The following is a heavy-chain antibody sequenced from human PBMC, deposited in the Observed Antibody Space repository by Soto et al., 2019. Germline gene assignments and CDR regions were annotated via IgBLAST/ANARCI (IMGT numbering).Heavy chain of an antibody. V-gene: IGHV5-10-1*01. J-gene: IGHJ6*02. CDR3: ASCYSSSSCRTPIMDV. CDR1: GYSFTSYW. Sequence: PGESLKISCKGSGYSFTSYWISWVRQMPGKGLEWMGRIDPSDSYTNYSPSFQGHVTISADKSISTAYLQWSSLKASDTAMYYCASCYSSSSCRTPIMDVWGQGTTVTVSS. CDR2: IDPSDSYT. D-gene: IGHD2-2*01.